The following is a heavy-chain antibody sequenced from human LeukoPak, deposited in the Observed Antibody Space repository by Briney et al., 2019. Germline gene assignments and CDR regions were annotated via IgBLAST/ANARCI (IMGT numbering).Heavy chain of an antibody. D-gene: IGHD3-22*01. CDR3: ARVGGYPWYFDS. CDR2: INTIFGTP. CDR1: GGTFSRYA. V-gene: IGHV1-69*01. Sequence: ASAKVSCKASGGTFSRYAISWVRQAPGQGLEWMGGINTIFGTPNYAQKFQGRVAITADESTSTAYMELRSLRSEDTAVYYCARVGGYPWYFDSWGQGTLVTVSP. J-gene: IGHJ4*02.